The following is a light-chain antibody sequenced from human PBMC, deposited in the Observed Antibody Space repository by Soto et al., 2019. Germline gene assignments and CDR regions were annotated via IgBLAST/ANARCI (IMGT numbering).Light chain of an antibody. CDR2: DAS. J-gene: IGKJ1*01. CDR3: LQSYNFPRT. CDR1: QGIRSD. Sequence: AIQMTQSPSSLSASVGDRVTISCRASQGIRSDLAWYQQKPGKAPKLLIFDASTLQSGVPSRFSGRGSATDFTLTISSLQPEDFATYYCLQSYNFPRTFGQGTKVEIK. V-gene: IGKV1-6*01.